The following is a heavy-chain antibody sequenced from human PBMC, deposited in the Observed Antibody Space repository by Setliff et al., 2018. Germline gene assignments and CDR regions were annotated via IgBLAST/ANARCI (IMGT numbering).Heavy chain of an antibody. CDR3: ARGRRITMIVVPPGVFDI. Sequence: PSETLSLTCAVSGYSISSGYYWGWIRQPPGKGPEWIGEIDQSGITNYNPSLKSRVTISIDTSKNQFSLRLSSVTATDTAVYYCARGRRITMIVVPPGVFDIWGQGTMVTVSS. V-gene: IGHV4-38-2*01. D-gene: IGHD3-22*01. CDR2: IDQSGIT. J-gene: IGHJ3*02. CDR1: GYSISSGYY.